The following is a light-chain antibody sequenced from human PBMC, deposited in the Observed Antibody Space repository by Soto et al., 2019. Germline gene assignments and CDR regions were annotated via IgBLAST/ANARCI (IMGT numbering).Light chain of an antibody. Sequence: AIQLTQSPSSLSASIGDRVTITCRARQGIGSALAWYQQAPGKPPKLLIFDASTLENGVPSRFSGGGSGTDITLTICSLQPEDFATYYCLLFNTYPQAFGGGTKVEIK. J-gene: IGKJ4*01. CDR2: DAS. V-gene: IGKV1-13*02. CDR3: LLFNTYPQA. CDR1: QGIGSA.